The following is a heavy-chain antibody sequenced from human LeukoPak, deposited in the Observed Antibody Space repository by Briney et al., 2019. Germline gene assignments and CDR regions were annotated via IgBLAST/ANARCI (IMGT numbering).Heavy chain of an antibody. D-gene: IGHD6-19*01. J-gene: IGHJ6*02. Sequence: HGESLKISCKGSGYSFSSYWIAWVRQMPGKGLEWMGIIYPGDSDTRYSPSFQGQVTISADKSISTAYLQWSSLKASDTAMYYCARHGDSSGRPYYYYGMDVWGQGTTVTVSS. V-gene: IGHV5-51*01. CDR3: ARHGDSSGRPYYYYGMDV. CDR2: IYPGDSDT. CDR1: GYSFSSYW.